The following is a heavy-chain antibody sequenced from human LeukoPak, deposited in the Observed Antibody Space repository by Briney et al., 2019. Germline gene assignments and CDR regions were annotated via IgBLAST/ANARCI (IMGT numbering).Heavy chain of an antibody. CDR3: ARAGWDYDFWSGYRTPWGYFDY. CDR2: INHSGST. Sequence: SETLSLTCTVSGYSISSGYYWGWIRQPPGKGLEWIGEINHSGSTNYNPSLKSRVTISVDTSKNQFSLKLSSVTAADTAVYYCARAGWDYDFWSGYRTPWGYFDYWGQGTLVTVSS. CDR1: GYSISSGYY. D-gene: IGHD3-3*01. V-gene: IGHV4-38-2*02. J-gene: IGHJ4*02.